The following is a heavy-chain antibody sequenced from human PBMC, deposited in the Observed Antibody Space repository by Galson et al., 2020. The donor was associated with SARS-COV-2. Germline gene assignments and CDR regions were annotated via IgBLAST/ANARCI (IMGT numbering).Heavy chain of an antibody. Sequence: SETLSLTCSVSGGSISSTSYLWGWIRQPPGKGLEWIGSIYNTGSTHYNPSLESRATISVDTSKNHFSLKLSSVTAADTAVYYCARGATSSGWFNWFDPWGRGTLVTGAS. CDR3: ARGATSSGWFNWFDP. CDR1: GGSISSTSYL. CDR2: IYNTGST. V-gene: IGHV4-39*07. J-gene: IGHJ5*02. D-gene: IGHD6-19*01.